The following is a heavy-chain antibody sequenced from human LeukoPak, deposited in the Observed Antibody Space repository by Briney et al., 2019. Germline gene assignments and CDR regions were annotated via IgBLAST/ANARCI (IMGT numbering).Heavy chain of an antibody. CDR2: INHSGST. CDR3: ARASGSHYLSFDY. J-gene: IGHJ4*02. V-gene: IGHV4-34*01. Sequence: PSETLSLTCAVYGGSFSGYYWSWIRQPPGKGLEWIGEINHSGSTNYNPSLKSRVTISVDTSKNQFSLKLSSVTAADTAVYYCARASGSHYLSFDYWGQGTLVTVSS. CDR1: GGSFSGYY. D-gene: IGHD3-10*01.